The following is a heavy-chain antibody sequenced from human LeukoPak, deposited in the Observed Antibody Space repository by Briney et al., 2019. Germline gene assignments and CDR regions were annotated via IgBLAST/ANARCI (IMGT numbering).Heavy chain of an antibody. Sequence: GESLKISCKGPGYSFTSYWIGWVRQMPGKGLEWMGIIYPGNSDTRYSPSFQGQVTISADKSISTAYLQWSSLKASDTAMYYCAKTRRGIAAVPPSFDYWGQGTLVTVSS. CDR1: GYSFTSYW. J-gene: IGHJ4*02. CDR2: IYPGNSDT. V-gene: IGHV5-51*01. CDR3: AKTRRGIAAVPPSFDY. D-gene: IGHD6-13*01.